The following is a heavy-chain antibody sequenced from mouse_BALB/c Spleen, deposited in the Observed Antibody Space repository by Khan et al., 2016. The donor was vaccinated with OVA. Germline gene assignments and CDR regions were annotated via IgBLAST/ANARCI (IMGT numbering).Heavy chain of an antibody. CDR3: ASENYYGSSHYDMDY. CDR1: GYTFTSYW. J-gene: IGHJ4*01. D-gene: IGHD1-1*01. Sequence: DLVKPGASVKLSCKASGYTFTSYWINWIKQRPGQGLEWIGRISPGSGTPYYNEMFKGKATLTVDISSNTAYLQLSSLSSEDSAVXCCASENYYGSSHYDMDYWGQGTSVTVSS. CDR2: ISPGSGTP. V-gene: IGHV1S41*01.